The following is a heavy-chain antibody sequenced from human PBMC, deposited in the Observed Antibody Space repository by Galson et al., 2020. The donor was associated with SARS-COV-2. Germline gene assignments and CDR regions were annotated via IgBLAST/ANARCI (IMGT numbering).Heavy chain of an antibody. Sequence: GGSLRLSCAASGFTSHDHGMHWVRQTPGRGLEWVSGIIWNTGVVGYADSVKGRFTISRDKTKTAMYLHMDSLRGDDTALYYCIKDVQPGGAAFWGQGTTVTVSS. V-gene: IGHV3-9*02. J-gene: IGHJ6*02. CDR1: GFTSHDHG. CDR3: IKDVQPGGAAF. CDR2: IIWNTGVV. D-gene: IGHD5-18*01.